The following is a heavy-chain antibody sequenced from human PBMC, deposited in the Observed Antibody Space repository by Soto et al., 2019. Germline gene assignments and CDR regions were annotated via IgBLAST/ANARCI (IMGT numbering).Heavy chain of an antibody. CDR1: GFTFSNAW. D-gene: IGHD1-26*01. V-gene: IGHV3-15*01. CDR3: TTDHIDPISGSALWDY. CDR2: IKSKTDGGTT. J-gene: IGHJ4*02. Sequence: EVQLVESGGGLVKPGGSLRLSCAASGFTFSNAWMSWVRQAPGKGLEWVDRIKSKTDGGTTDYAAPVKGRFTISRDDSKNTLYLQMNSLKTEDTAVYYCTTDHIDPISGSALWDYWGQGTLVTVSS.